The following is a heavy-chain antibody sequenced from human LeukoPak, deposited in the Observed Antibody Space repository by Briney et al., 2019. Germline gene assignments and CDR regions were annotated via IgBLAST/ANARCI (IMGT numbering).Heavy chain of an antibody. Sequence: PSETLSLTCTVSGDSITNNNCYWGWVRQPPGKGLEWIASIYYSGSSYYNPSLKSRVTMSVDTSKNQFSLKLNSVTAADTAVYYCVRLDYSNFFDYWGQGNLVTVSS. CDR3: VRLDYSNFFDY. V-gene: IGHV4-39*07. CDR2: IYYSGSS. CDR1: GDSITNNNCY. J-gene: IGHJ4*02. D-gene: IGHD4-11*01.